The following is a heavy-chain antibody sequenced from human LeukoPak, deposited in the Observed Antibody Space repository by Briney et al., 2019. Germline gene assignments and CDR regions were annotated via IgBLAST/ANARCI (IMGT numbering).Heavy chain of an antibody. CDR2: INHSGST. Sequence: SETLSLTCAVYGGSFSGYYWSWIRQPPGKGLEWIGEINHSGSTNYNTSLKSRVTMSVDTSKNQFSLKLSSVTAADTAVYYCARGPIVVVPAALARRNYYYYMDVWGKGTTVTVSS. CDR3: ARGPIVVVPAALARRNYYYYMDV. D-gene: IGHD2-2*01. V-gene: IGHV4-34*01. J-gene: IGHJ6*03. CDR1: GGSFSGYY.